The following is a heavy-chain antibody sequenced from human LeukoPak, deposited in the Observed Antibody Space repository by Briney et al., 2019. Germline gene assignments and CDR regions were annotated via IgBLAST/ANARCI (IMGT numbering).Heavy chain of an antibody. Sequence: GGSLRLSCAASGFTFSSYSMSWIRQAPGKGLEWVSYISSSGSTIYYADSVKGRFTISRDNAKNSLYLQMNSLRAEDTAVYYCVGINYDILTGPIDAFDIWGQGTMVTVSS. CDR2: ISSSGSTI. CDR3: VGINYDILTGPIDAFDI. CDR1: GFTFSSYS. J-gene: IGHJ3*02. D-gene: IGHD3-9*01. V-gene: IGHV3-48*04.